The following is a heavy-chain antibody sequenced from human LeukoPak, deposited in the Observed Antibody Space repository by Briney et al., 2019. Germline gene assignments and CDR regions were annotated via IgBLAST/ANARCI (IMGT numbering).Heavy chain of an antibody. J-gene: IGHJ4*02. CDR2: ISGTGVST. CDR1: GFTFRSYA. D-gene: IGHD6-6*01. V-gene: IGHV3-23*01. Sequence: GGSLRLSCAASGFTFRSYAMSWVRKAPGKGLEWVSTISGTGVSTYYADSVKGRFTISRDNSKNMLYLQMSSLRAEDTAVYYCARQPPSYYFDYWGQGTLVTVSS. CDR3: ARQPPSYYFDY.